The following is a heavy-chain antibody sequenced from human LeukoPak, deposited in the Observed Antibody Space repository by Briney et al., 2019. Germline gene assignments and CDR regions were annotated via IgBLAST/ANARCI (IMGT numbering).Heavy chain of an antibody. V-gene: IGHV4-34*01. D-gene: IGHD3-22*01. CDR2: INHSGST. CDR1: GGSFSGYY. J-gene: IGHJ5*02. CDR3: ARAPPTYYYDSSGYGGHNWFDP. Sequence: SETLSLTCAVYGGSFSGYYWSWIRQPPGKGLEWIGEINHSGSTNYNPSLKSRVTMSVDTSKNQFSLKLSSVTAADTAVYYCARAPPTYYYDSSGYGGHNWFDPWGQGTLVTVSS.